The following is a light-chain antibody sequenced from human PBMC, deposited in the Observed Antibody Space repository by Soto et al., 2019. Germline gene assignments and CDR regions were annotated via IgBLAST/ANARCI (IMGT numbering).Light chain of an antibody. V-gene: IGKV1-13*02. J-gene: IGKJ5*01. CDR1: QDIRGA. CDR3: QQFNTYPIT. CDR2: DVS. Sequence: AIQLTQSPSSLSASVGDRVTITCRASQDIRGALAWYQQKPGKPPKLLIFDVSSLQSGVPSRFSGSGSGTDFTHTISSLQPEDFATYYCQQFNTYPITFGQGTRLEIK.